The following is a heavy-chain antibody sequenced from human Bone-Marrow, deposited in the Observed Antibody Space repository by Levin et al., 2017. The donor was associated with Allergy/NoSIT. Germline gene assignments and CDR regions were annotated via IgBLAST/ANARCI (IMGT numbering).Heavy chain of an antibody. Sequence: GESLKISCVASGFTFDNYAMSWVRQAPGKGLEWVSGINNNGEDTYYADSVKGRFTISRDSSTSTLHVQMSGPTVEDTAVYYCVKLHTNAILTGYFGGFDSWGQGTQVTVSS. CDR1: GFTFDNYA. J-gene: IGHJ4*02. CDR2: INNNGEDT. V-gene: IGHV3-23*01. CDR3: VKLHTNAILTGYFGGFDS. D-gene: IGHD3-9*01.